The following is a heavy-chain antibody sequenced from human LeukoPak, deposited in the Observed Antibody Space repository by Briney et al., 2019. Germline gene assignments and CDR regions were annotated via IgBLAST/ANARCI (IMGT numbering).Heavy chain of an antibody. D-gene: IGHD3-3*01. V-gene: IGHV4-38-2*02. Sequence: PSETLSLTCTVSGYSISGGYYWGWIRQPPGKGLEWIGSIYHNGNTFYNPSLKSRVTKSVDTSKNQFSLNLSSVTAADTAVYYCAREVLPPQGGFDPWGQGTLVTVSS. CDR1: GYSISGGYY. CDR3: AREVLPPQGGFDP. J-gene: IGHJ5*02. CDR2: IYHNGNT.